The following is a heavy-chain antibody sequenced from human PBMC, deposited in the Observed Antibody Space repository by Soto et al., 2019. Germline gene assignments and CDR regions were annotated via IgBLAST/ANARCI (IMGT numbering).Heavy chain of an antibody. D-gene: IGHD1-26*01. CDR1: GYTFSNYG. Sequence: QVQLVQSGPEVKKPGASVKVSCKGSGYTFSNYGVTWVRQAPGQGLERLGWVSAYNRNTAYALKFEDSATMTIDTSTNTPYLELRGLTPDDTAVYYCARERRWEPLLYWGQGTL. CDR2: VSAYNRNT. CDR3: ARERRWEPLLY. V-gene: IGHV1-18*01. J-gene: IGHJ4*02.